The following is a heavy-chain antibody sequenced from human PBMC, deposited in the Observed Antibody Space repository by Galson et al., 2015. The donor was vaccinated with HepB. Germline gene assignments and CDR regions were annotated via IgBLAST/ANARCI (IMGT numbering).Heavy chain of an antibody. CDR2: ISYDGNNK. D-gene: IGHD6-13*01. Sequence: SLRLSCAASGFTFSTYGLHWVRQAPGKGLEWVTVISYDGNNKYYVDSVKGRFTISRDNSKNTLYLQMNSLRAEDTAVYYCAREAAASYYFDYWGQGTLVTVSS. V-gene: IGHV3-30*03. CDR1: GFTFSTYG. J-gene: IGHJ4*02. CDR3: AREAAASYYFDY.